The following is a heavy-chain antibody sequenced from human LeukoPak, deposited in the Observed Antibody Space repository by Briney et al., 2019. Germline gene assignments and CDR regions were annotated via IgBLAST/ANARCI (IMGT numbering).Heavy chain of an antibody. CDR1: GYTFTSYG. Sequence: ASVKVSCKAYGYTFTSYGISWVRQAPGQGLEWMGWISAYNGNTNYAQKLQGRVTMTTDTSTSTAYMELRSLRSDDTAVYYCARDGEGYIVVVPAATACDYWGQGTLVAVSS. D-gene: IGHD2-2*01. J-gene: IGHJ4*02. V-gene: IGHV1-18*01. CDR2: ISAYNGNT. CDR3: ARDGEGYIVVVPAATACDY.